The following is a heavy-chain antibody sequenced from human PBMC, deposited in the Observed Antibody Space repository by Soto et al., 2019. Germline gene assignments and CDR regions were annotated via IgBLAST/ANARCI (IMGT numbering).Heavy chain of an antibody. CDR2: INPSGGST. CDR3: ARESYYDSSGYSGDAFDI. J-gene: IGHJ3*02. D-gene: IGHD3-22*01. CDR1: GYTFTSYY. V-gene: IGHV1-46*01. Sequence: ASVKVSCKASGYTFTSYYMHWVRQAPGQGLEWMGIINPSGGSTSYAQKFQGRVTMTRDTSTSTVYMELSSLRSEDTAVYYCARESYYDSSGYSGDAFDIWGQGNPGHRLL.